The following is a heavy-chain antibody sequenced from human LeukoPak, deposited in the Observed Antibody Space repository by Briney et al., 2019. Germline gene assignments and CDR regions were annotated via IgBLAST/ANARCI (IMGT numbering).Heavy chain of an antibody. J-gene: IGHJ3*01. V-gene: IGHV4-34*01. CDR2: IDHSGST. D-gene: IGHD4-23*01. Sequence: SETLSLTCAVHGGAFSSYYWSWIRQPPGKGREWIGQIDHSGSTNINPSLKSRVTMSVDTTNKRVSLNLNSVTAADTAVYYCARVLLVTPVAAFDVWGQGTMVAVSS. CDR3: ARVLLVTPVAAFDV. CDR1: GGAFSSYY.